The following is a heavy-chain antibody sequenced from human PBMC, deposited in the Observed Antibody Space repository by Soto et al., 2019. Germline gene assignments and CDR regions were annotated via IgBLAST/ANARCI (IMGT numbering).Heavy chain of an antibody. CDR2: ISGSGGHT. D-gene: IGHD5-12*01. Sequence: EVQLLESGGDLVQPGGSLRLSCAASRFAFSGYAMSWVRQAPGKGLEWVSGISGSGGHTFYADSVKGRFTISRDSSKNTLYLQMNSLRAEDTAIYYCAKDGRAYNNGNFDLWGQGTLVSVSS. J-gene: IGHJ4*02. V-gene: IGHV3-23*01. CDR1: RFAFSGYA. CDR3: AKDGRAYNNGNFDL.